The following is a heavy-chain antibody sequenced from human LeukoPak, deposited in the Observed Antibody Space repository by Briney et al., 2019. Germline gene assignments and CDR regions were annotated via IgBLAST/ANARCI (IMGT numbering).Heavy chain of an antibody. J-gene: IGHJ6*02. CDR3: ATRGLLYYYYYGMDV. CDR1: GYTFTSYG. D-gene: IGHD2-15*01. V-gene: IGHV1-8*02. Sequence: GASVKVSCKASGYTFTSYGINWVRQATGQGLEWMGWMNPNSGNTGYAQKFQGRVTMTRNTSISTAYMELSSLRSEDTAVYYCATRGLLYYYYYGMDVWGQGTTVTVSS. CDR2: MNPNSGNT.